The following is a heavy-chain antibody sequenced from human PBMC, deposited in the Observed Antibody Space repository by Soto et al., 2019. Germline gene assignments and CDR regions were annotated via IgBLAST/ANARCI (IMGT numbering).Heavy chain of an antibody. Sequence: SETLSLTCTVSGGSISSSSYYWGWFRQPPGQGLEWVGYVYYTGTTTYNPSLKSRVTISLDTSKSQFSLNLRSVTAADTAVYYCARLGGHYQAFDRWGQGTLVTVSS. D-gene: IGHD3-22*01. J-gene: IGHJ4*01. CDR3: ARLGGHYQAFDR. CDR2: VYYTGTT. CDR1: GGSISSSSYY. V-gene: IGHV4-61*05.